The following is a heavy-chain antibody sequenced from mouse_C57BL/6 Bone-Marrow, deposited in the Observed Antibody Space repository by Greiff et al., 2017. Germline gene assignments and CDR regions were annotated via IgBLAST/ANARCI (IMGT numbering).Heavy chain of an antibody. CDR3: ARPSYYCLFDY. CDR1: GFSPSTFGMG. J-gene: IGHJ2*01. V-gene: IGHV8-8*01. D-gene: IGHD1-1*01. CDR2: IRWDDDK. Sequence: QVQLKESGPGILQPSQILSLTCSFSGFSPSTFGMGVGWMRQPSGMGLEWLAHIRWDDDKDYNPGLTSRLTIAKDTSKNQVFLRIANVDTADTATYYCARPSYYCLFDYWGQGTTLTVSS.